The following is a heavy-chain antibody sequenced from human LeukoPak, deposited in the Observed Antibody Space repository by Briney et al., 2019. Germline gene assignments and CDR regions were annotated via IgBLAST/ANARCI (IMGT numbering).Heavy chain of an antibody. CDR1: GYTFTGYY. CDR2: INPNSGGT. J-gene: IGHJ5*02. Sequence: ASVKVSCKASGYTFTGYYMRWVRQAPGQGLEWMGWINPNSGGTNYAQKFQERVTITRDMSTSTAYMELSSLRSEDTAVYYCAASNLRSYYDILTGYNNWFDPWGQGTLVTVSS. V-gene: IGHV1-2*02. CDR3: AASNLRSYYDILTGYNNWFDP. D-gene: IGHD3-9*01.